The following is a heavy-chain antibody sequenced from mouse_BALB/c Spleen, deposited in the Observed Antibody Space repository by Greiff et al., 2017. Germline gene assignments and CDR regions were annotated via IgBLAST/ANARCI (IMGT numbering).Heavy chain of an antibody. V-gene: IGHV3-2*02. Sequence: EVQLQQSGPGLVKPSQSLSLTCTVTGYSITSDYAWNWIRQFPGNKLEWMGYISYSGSTSYNPSLKSRISITRDTSKNQFFLQLNSVTTEDTATYYCASPPMITAFAYWGQGTLVTVSA. J-gene: IGHJ3*01. CDR3: ASPPMITAFAY. D-gene: IGHD2-4*01. CDR1: GYSITSDYA. CDR2: ISYSGST.